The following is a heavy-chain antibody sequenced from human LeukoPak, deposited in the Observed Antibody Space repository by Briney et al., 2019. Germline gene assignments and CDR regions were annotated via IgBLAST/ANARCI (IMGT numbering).Heavy chain of an antibody. V-gene: IGHV3-53*01. CDR2: IYTDDAT. Sequence: PGGSLGPSCAASGFTVGPNYMNWVRRAPGKGLEWVSVIYTDDATYYADSVKGRFTISRDHSKNTLYLQMNSLRDEDTAVYYCAIGSSSSAPDYWGQGTLVTVSS. CDR3: AIGSSSSAPDY. J-gene: IGHJ4*02. CDR1: GFTVGPNY. D-gene: IGHD6-6*01.